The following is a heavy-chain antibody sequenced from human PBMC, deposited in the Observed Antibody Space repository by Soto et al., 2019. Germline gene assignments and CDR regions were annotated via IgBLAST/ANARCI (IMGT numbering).Heavy chain of an antibody. CDR2: INPFHGNT. CDR3: ARDPNLSSWRKIDL. V-gene: IGHV1-18*04. CDR1: GYTFTNFG. J-gene: IGHJ5*02. D-gene: IGHD6-13*01. Sequence: QVQLVQSGAEVKKPGASVKGSCKASGYTFTNFGISWVRQAPGQGLEWVGWINPFHGNTDYAQKLLGRVAMTTDTSTSTAYMDLRSLRSDDTAVYYCARDPNLSSWRKIDLRGQGTLVTVSS.